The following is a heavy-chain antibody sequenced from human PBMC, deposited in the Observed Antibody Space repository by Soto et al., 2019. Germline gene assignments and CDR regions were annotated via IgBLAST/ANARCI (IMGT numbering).Heavy chain of an antibody. CDR2: IYPGDSDT. V-gene: IGHV5-51*01. D-gene: IGHD1-7*01. CDR1: GYSFTSYW. CDR3: ARHDTAGTTFGYFDY. Sequence: PGESLKISCKGSGYSFTSYWIGWVRQMPGKGLEWMGIIYPGDSDTRYSPSFQGQVTISADKSISTAYLQWSSLKASDTAMYYCARHDTAGTTFGYFDYWGQGTLVTVSS. J-gene: IGHJ4*02.